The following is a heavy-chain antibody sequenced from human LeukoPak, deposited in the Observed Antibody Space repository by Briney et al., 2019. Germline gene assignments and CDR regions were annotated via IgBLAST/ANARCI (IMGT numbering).Heavy chain of an antibody. CDR3: ARAARIFPLDY. CDR1: GFTFSSYE. D-gene: IGHD2-21*01. J-gene: IGHJ4*02. V-gene: IGHV3-48*03. Sequence: GGSLRLSCAASGFTFSSYEMNWVRQAPGKGLEWVSYISSSGSTIYYADSVKGRFTISRDNAKNSLNLQMNSLRAEDTAVYYCARAARIFPLDYWGQGTLVTVSS. CDR2: ISSSGSTI.